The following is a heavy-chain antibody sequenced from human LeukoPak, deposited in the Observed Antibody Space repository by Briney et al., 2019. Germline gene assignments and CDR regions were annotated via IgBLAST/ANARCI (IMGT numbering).Heavy chain of an antibody. CDR3: ARLPPGGYSYGYPYYYYGMDV. D-gene: IGHD5-18*01. V-gene: IGHV4-34*01. CDR2: INHSGST. J-gene: IGHJ6*04. Sequence: SETLSLTCAVYGGSFSGYYWSWIRQPPGKGLEWIGEINHSGSTNYNLSLKSRVTISVDTSKNQFSLKLSSVTAADTAVYYCARLPPGGYSYGYPYYYYGMDVWGKGTTVTVSS. CDR1: GGSFSGYY.